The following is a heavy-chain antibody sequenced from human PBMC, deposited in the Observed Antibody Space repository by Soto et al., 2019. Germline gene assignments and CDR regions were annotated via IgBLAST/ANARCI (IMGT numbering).Heavy chain of an antibody. J-gene: IGHJ4*02. D-gene: IGHD3-22*01. V-gene: IGHV1-69*13. CDR3: ARSPSAVYYDSSGYPGGYFDY. CDR2: IIPIFGTA. Sequence: GASVKVSCKASGGTFSSYAISWVRQAPGQGLEWMGGIIPIFGTANYAQKFQGRVTITADESTSTAYMELSSLRSEDTAVYYCARSPSAVYYDSSGYPGGYFDYWGQGTLVPSPQ. CDR1: GGTFSSYA.